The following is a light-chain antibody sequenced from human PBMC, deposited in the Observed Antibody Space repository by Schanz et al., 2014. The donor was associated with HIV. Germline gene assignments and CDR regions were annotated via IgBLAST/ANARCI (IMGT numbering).Light chain of an antibody. J-gene: IGLJ1*01. CDR2: DNT. CDR3: GTWDSSLSAPYV. V-gene: IGLV1-40*01. CDR1: SSNIGAGYD. Sequence: QSVLAQPASVSGAPGQRVTISCTGTSSNIGAGYDVHWYQLLPGTAPTLLIFDNTNRPSGVPARFSGSKSGTSASLAITGLQTGDEADYYCGTWDSSLSAPYVFGTGTKVTVL.